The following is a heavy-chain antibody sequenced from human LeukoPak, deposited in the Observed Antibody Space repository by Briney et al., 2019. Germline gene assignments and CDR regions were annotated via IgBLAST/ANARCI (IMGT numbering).Heavy chain of an antibody. J-gene: IGHJ6*03. CDR2: INPNSGGT. CDR3: ARGPVGTTVTTVYYYYYMDV. CDR1: GYAFTSYY. D-gene: IGHD4-11*01. Sequence: ASVKVSCKASGYAFTSYYMHWVRQAPGQGLEWMGWINPNSGGTNYAQKFQGRVTMTRDTSISTAYMELSRLRSDDTAVYYCARGPVGTTVTTVYYYYYMDVWGKGTTVTVSS. V-gene: IGHV1-2*02.